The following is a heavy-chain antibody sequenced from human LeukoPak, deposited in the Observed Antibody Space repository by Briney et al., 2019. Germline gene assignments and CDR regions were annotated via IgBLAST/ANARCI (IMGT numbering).Heavy chain of an antibody. D-gene: IGHD3-10*01. Sequence: SGTLSLTCAVSGGSISGSNWWSWVRQSPGKGLEWIGEIYHSGSTNYNPSLKSRITISVDKSKNQFSLKLSSVTAADTAVYYCARGFGYYYGSGSYLSSWGQGTLVTVSS. V-gene: IGHV4-4*02. CDR3: ARGFGYYYGSGSYLSS. J-gene: IGHJ4*02. CDR2: IYHSGST. CDR1: GGSISGSNW.